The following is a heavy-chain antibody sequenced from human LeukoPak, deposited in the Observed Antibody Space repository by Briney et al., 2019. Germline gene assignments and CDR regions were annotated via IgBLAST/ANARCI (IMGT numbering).Heavy chain of an antibody. CDR2: INHSEST. V-gene: IGHV4-34*01. CDR1: GGSFSGYH. D-gene: IGHD6-13*01. Sequence: SETLSLTCAVFGGSFSGYHWSWIRQPPGKGLEWVGEINHSESTNYNPSLKSRVTISIDTSKSQFSLKLNSVTAADTVMYYCARIAAAGNGPLYYFDYWGQGTLVTVSS. J-gene: IGHJ4*02. CDR3: ARIAAAGNGPLYYFDY.